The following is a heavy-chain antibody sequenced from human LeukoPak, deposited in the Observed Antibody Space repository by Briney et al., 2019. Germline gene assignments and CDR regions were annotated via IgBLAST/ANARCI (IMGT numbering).Heavy chain of an antibody. CDR1: GYSFTTYW. CDR2: IYPGDSDT. J-gene: IGHJ4*02. D-gene: IGHD3-3*01. Sequence: LGESLKISCKASGYSFTTYWIGWVRQMPGKGLEWMGIIYPGDSDTRYSPSFQGQVTISADKSISTAYLQWSSLKASDTAMYYCARLPFVEWLPLDYWGQGTLVTVSS. V-gene: IGHV5-51*01. CDR3: ARLPFVEWLPLDY.